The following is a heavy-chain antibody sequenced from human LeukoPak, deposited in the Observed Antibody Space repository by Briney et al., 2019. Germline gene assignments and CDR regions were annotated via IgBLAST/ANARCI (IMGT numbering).Heavy chain of an antibody. V-gene: IGHV4-38-2*01. J-gene: IGHJ4*02. CDR2: IYHSGST. D-gene: IGHD3-22*01. CDR1: GYSISSGYY. CDR3: ARSQGGYYDSSGYSY. Sequence: SETLSLTCAVSGYSISSGYYWGWIRQPPGKGLEWIGSIYHSGSTYYNPSLKSRVTISVDTSTNQSSLKLSSVTAADAAVYYCARSQGGYYDSSGYSYWGQGTLVTVSS.